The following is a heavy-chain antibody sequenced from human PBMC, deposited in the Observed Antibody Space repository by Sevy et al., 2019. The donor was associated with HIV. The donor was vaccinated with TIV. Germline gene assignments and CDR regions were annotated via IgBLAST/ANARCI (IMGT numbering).Heavy chain of an antibody. Sequence: SGPMLVNPTQTLTLTCTFSGFSFSTSGVGVGWIRLPPGKALEWLALIFGDDDTPYSPSLQSRLTITKDTSKDQVVLTKANMDPVDTGTYYCAHRRSKCITITEFDFWGQGTPVTVSS. CDR2: IFGDDDT. J-gene: IGHJ4*02. CDR3: AHRRSKCITITEFDF. V-gene: IGHV2-5*02. CDR1: GFSFSTSGVG. D-gene: IGHD3-9*01.